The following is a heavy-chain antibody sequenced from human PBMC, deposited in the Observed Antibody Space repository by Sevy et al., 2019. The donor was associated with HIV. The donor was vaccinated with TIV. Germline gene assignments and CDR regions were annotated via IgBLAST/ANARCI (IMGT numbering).Heavy chain of an antibody. D-gene: IGHD3-3*01. CDR3: AKVRTENYDFWSDIPINYYYVMDV. CDR2: VYSRGST. J-gene: IGHJ6*02. CDR1: GASISSHY. V-gene: IGHV4-59*11. Sequence: SETLSLTCTVSGASISSHYWSWVRQPPGKGLEWIGYVYSRGSTNYNPSLVSRVTFSVDTSKNQFSLSLTSVTPADTAMYYCAKVRTENYDFWSDIPINYYYVMDVWGQGTTVTVSS.